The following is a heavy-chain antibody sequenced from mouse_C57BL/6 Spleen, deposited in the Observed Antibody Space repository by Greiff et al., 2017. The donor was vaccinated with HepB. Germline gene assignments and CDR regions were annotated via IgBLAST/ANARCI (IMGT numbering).Heavy chain of an antibody. V-gene: IGHV1-26*01. CDR3: ARGGVYYVYYYAMDY. J-gene: IGHJ4*01. CDR2: INPNNGGT. D-gene: IGHD2-1*01. Sequence: EVQLQQSGPELVKPGASVKISCKASGYTFTDYYMNWVKQSHGKSLEWIGDINPNNGGTSYNQKFKGKATLTVDKSSSTAYMELRSLTSEDSAVYYCARGGVYYVYYYAMDYWGQGTSVTVSS. CDR1: GYTFTDYY.